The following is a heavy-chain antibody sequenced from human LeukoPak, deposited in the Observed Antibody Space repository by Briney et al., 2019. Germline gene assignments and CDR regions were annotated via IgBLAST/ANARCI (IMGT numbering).Heavy chain of an antibody. CDR1: GGSISTHY. J-gene: IGHJ3*02. V-gene: IGHV4-59*11. D-gene: IGHD1-26*01. CDR2: IWYSGRT. CDR3: ARDLASIVGAPGTFDI. Sequence: SETLSLTCTVSGGSISTHYWSWLRQPPGKGLEWIGYIWYSGRTNYNASLRSRVTISLNTSKSQFSLNLSSVTAADMAVYYCARDLASIVGAPGTFDIWGQGTLVTVSS.